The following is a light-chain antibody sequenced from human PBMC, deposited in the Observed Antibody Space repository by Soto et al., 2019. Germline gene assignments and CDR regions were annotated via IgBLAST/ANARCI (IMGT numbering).Light chain of an antibody. CDR3: CSYAGRLHVV. J-gene: IGLJ2*01. V-gene: IGLV2-11*01. CDR1: SGDVGAYNS. CDR2: DVD. Sequence: QSALTQPRSVSGSPGQSVTISCTGTSGDVGAYNSVSWSQQYPGKAPKLIIYDVDKRPSGVPDRFSGSKSGNTASLTISGLQAEDEADYCCCSYAGRLHVVFGGGTKVTVL.